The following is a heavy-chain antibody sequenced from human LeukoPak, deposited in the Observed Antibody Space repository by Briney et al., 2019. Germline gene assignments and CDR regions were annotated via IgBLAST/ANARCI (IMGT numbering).Heavy chain of an antibody. V-gene: IGHV4-34*01. CDR2: INHSGST. D-gene: IGHD4-17*01. Sequence: SETLSLTCAVYGESFSGYYWSWIRQPPGKGLEWIGEINHSGSTNYNPSLKSRVTISVDTSKNQFSLKLSSVTAADTAVYYCARRVKYGENWFDPWGQGTLVTVSS. J-gene: IGHJ5*02. CDR3: ARRVKYGENWFDP. CDR1: GESFSGYY.